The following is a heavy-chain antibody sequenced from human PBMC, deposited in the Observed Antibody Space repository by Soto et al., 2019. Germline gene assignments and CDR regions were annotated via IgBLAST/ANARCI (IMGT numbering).Heavy chain of an antibody. J-gene: IGHJ6*02. CDR1: GGTFSSYA. V-gene: IGHV1-69*13. D-gene: IGHD4-17*01. Sequence: SVKVSCKASGGTFSSYAISWVRQAPGQGLEWMGGIIPIFGTANYAQKFQGRVTITADESTSTAYMELSSLRSEDTAVYYCARAPPLGPVTTTLYGMDVWGQGTTVTVSS. CDR3: ARAPPLGPVTTTLYGMDV. CDR2: IIPIFGTA.